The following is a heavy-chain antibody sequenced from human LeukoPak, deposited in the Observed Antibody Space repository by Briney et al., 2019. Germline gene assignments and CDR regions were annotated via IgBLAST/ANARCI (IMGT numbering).Heavy chain of an antibody. Sequence: GGSLRLSCAASGFIFNNYWMSWVRQAPGKGLEWVANIKQGGSEKYYVDSVKGRFTISRDSAKNSVYLQMNSLRAEDTAVYYCARVTIVDDYWGQGTLVTVSS. CDR3: ARVTIVDDY. CDR1: GFIFNNYW. CDR2: IKQGGSEK. D-gene: IGHD3-22*01. J-gene: IGHJ4*02. V-gene: IGHV3-7*01.